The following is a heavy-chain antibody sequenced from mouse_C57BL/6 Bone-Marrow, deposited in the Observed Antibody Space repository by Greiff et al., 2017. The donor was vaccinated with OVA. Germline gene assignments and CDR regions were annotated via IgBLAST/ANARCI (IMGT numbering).Heavy chain of an antibody. CDR2: IDPENGDT. CDR3: TTRDYYGSSYVDYAMDY. CDR1: GSNIKDDY. Sequence: VQLKQSGAELVRPGASVKLSCTASGSNIKDDYMHWVKQRPEQGLEWIGWIDPENGDTEYASKFQGKATITADKSSNTAYLQLSRLTSEDTAVYYCTTRDYYGSSYVDYAMDYWGQGTSVTVSS. J-gene: IGHJ4*01. D-gene: IGHD1-1*01. V-gene: IGHV14-4*01.